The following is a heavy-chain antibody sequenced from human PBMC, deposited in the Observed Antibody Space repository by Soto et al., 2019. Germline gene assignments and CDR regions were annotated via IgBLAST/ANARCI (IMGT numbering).Heavy chain of an antibody. D-gene: IGHD3-22*01. CDR1: GFTFSNYA. CDR2: ISADDGST. J-gene: IGHJ4*02. Sequence: PGGSLRLSCAASGFTFSNYAMSWVRQVPGKGLEWVSAISADDGSTYCADSVKGRCTISRDNSKNTLFLQMNSLRAEDTAIYYCALVYYADSSGYYSGHWGQGTQVTVAS. CDR3: ALVYYADSSGYYSGH. V-gene: IGHV3-23*01.